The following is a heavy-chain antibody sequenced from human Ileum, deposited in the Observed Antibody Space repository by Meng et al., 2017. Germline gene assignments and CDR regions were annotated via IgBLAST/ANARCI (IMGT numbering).Heavy chain of an antibody. CDR3: ARDHWGSLDY. Sequence: QVQRQESGPGLVRPSETLSLSCTVSGGSVSSAGYQWGWIRQPPGKGLEWIGYASTNYNPSLKSRVTISLDTSKNQFSLKLSSVTAADTAVYYCARDHWGSLDYWGQGILVTVSS. CDR2: AST. CDR1: GGSVSSAGYQ. D-gene: IGHD7-27*01. V-gene: IGHV4-61*08. J-gene: IGHJ4*02.